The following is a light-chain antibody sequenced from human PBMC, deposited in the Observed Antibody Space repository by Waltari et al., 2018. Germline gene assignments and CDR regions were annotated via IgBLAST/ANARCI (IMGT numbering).Light chain of an antibody. CDR1: SGPSRYA. V-gene: IGLV4-69*01. J-gene: IGLJ2*01. CDR2: LNSDGSH. Sequence: QLVLTQSPSASASLGASVKLTCTLSSGPSRYAIAWHQQQPEKGPRYLMKLNSDGSHSKGDGIPDRFSGSSSGAERYLTISSLQSEDEADYYCQTWGTGIVVFGGGTKLTVL. CDR3: QTWGTGIVV.